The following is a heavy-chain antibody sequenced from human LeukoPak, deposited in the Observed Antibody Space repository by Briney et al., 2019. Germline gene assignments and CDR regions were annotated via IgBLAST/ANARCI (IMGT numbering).Heavy chain of an antibody. Sequence: GGSLRLSCAAAGFTFSNFWMSWVRQAPGKGLEWVADINQDGSEKRYVDSVKGRFTISRDNAKNSLYLQMNSLRVEDTAVYYCACSMIRWVFDLWGQGTMVTVSS. CDR1: GFTFSNFW. J-gene: IGHJ3*01. V-gene: IGHV3-7*01. CDR2: INQDGSEK. CDR3: ACSMIRWVFDL. D-gene: IGHD3-16*01.